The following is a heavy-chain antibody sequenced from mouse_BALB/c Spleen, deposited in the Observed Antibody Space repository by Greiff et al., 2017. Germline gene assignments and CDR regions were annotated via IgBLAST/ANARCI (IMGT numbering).Heavy chain of an antibody. CDR2: ISYSGST. J-gene: IGHJ1*01. V-gene: IGHV3-8*02. CDR1: GDSITSGY. Sequence: EVQLQESGPSLVKPSQTLSLTCSVTGDSITSGYWNWIRKFPGNKLEYMGYISYSGSTYYNPSLKSRISITRDTSTNQYYLQLNSVTTEDTATYYCAFITTAVWYFDVWGAGTTVTVSS. D-gene: IGHD1-2*01. CDR3: AFITTAVWYFDV.